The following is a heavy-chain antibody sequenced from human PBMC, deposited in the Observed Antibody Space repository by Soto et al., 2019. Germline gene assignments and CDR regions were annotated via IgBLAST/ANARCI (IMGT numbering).Heavy chain of an antibody. Sequence: EVQLVESGGGLVQPGRSLRLSCAASGFTFDDYAMHWVRQAPGKGLEWVSGISWNSGSIGYADSVKGRVTISRDNAKNSLYLQMNSLRAEDTALYYCAKDTRGSYYIGYFDYWGQGTLVTVSS. J-gene: IGHJ4*02. CDR2: ISWNSGSI. CDR1: GFTFDDYA. V-gene: IGHV3-9*01. CDR3: AKDTRGSYYIGYFDY. D-gene: IGHD3-10*01.